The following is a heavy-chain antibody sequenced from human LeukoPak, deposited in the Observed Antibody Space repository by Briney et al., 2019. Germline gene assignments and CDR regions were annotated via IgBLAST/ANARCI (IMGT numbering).Heavy chain of an antibody. Sequence: PGRSLRLSCAASGFTFSSYAMHWVRQAPGKGLEWVAVISYDGSHKYYADSVKGRFTISRDNSKNTLYLQMNSLRAEDTAVYYCARDGWDQGAFDIWGQGTMVTVSS. CDR3: ARDGWDQGAFDI. D-gene: IGHD6-19*01. CDR2: ISYDGSHK. J-gene: IGHJ3*02. CDR1: GFTFSSYA. V-gene: IGHV3-30*04.